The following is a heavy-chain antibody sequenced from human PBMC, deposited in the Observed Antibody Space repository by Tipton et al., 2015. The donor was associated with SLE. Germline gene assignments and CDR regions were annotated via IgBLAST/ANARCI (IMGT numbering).Heavy chain of an antibody. CDR2: IYYSGST. D-gene: IGHD3-3*01. CDR3: ARGDYDFWSGYLYYFDY. V-gene: IGHV4-61*01. J-gene: IGHJ4*02. CDR1: GGSISSSSYY. Sequence: TLSLTCTVSGGSISSSSYYWSWIRQPPGKGLEWIGYIYYSGSTNYNPSLKSRVTISVDTSKNQFSLKLSSVTAADTAVYYCARGDYDFWSGYLYYFDYWGQGTLVTVSS.